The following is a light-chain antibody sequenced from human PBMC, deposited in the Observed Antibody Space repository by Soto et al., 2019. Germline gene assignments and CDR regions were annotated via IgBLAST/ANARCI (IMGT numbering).Light chain of an antibody. Sequence: DIVMTQSPDSLAVSLGERATMNCKCSRSVLYKSNNKNHLAWYQQKPGQPPQLIIYWASTRESGVPKRFSGSGSGTDFTLTISSLEAEDVAFYWCQQYFDVPFTFGGGTKVEI. J-gene: IGKJ4*01. V-gene: IGKV4-1*01. CDR3: QQYFDVPFT. CDR1: RSVLYKSNNKNH. CDR2: WAS.